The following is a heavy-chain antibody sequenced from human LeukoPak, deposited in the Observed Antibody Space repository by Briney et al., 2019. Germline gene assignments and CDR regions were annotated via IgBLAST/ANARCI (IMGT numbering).Heavy chain of an antibody. D-gene: IGHD6-19*01. CDR2: IYSGGST. CDR3: ARSPTGRGWYYFDY. Sequence: HPGGSLRLSCAASGFTVSSNYMSWVRQAPGKGLEWVSVIYSGGSTYYADSVKGRFTISRDNSKNTLYLQMNSLRAEDTAVYYCARSPTGRGWYYFDYWGQGTLVTVSS. CDR1: GFTVSSNY. J-gene: IGHJ4*02. V-gene: IGHV3-66*01.